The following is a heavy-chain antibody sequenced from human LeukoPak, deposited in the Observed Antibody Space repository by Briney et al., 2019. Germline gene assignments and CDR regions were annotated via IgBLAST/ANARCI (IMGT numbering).Heavy chain of an antibody. Sequence: GGSLRLSCAASGVTLSSYTMNWVRQAPGKGLEWVSYTTSSSSTIYYADSVKRRFTISRDNAKNSLYLQMNSLRVEDTAIYYGATSGSYRFDYWSQGTLVTVSS. V-gene: IGHV3-48*01. CDR2: TTSSSSTI. CDR1: GVTLSSYT. J-gene: IGHJ4*02. CDR3: ATSGSYRFDY. D-gene: IGHD1-26*01.